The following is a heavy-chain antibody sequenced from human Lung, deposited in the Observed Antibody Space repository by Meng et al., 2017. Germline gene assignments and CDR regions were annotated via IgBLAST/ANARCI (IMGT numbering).Heavy chain of an antibody. CDR1: GGSISSSNYY. CDR3: ARGQKGYFDL. Sequence: LQESGPGLVKPSPTLSLTCTVSGGSISSSNYYWSWIRQPPGKGLEWSGHIYNSGSTYYNPSLKSRITISVDTSKNQFSLKLSSVTAADTAVYYCARGQKGYFDLWGRGTLVTVSS. J-gene: IGHJ2*01. CDR2: IYNSGST. V-gene: IGHV4-30-4*01.